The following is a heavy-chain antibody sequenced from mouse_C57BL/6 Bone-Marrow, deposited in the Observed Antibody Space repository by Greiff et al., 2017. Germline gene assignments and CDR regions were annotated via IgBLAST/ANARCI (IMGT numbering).Heavy chain of an antibody. CDR1: GFNIKNTY. Sequence: EVQGVESVAELVRPGASVKLSCTASGFNIKNTYMHWVKQRPEQGLEWIGRIDPANGNTKYAPKFQGKATITADTSSNTAYLQLSSLTSEDTAIYYCARPYGSSPYYAMDYWGQGTSVTVSS. V-gene: IGHV14-3*01. CDR3: ARPYGSSPYYAMDY. D-gene: IGHD1-1*01. J-gene: IGHJ4*01. CDR2: IDPANGNT.